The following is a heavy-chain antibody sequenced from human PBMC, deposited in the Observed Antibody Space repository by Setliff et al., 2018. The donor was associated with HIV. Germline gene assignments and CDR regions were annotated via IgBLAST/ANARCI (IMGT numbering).Heavy chain of an antibody. CDR3: ARLSPYNTGPPFDY. CDR1: GGSISSGNYY. V-gene: IGHV4-61*09. Sequence: LSLTCTVSGGSISSGNYYWSWIRQPAGKGLEWIGHIQTSGTTNYNPSLKSRVTISVDTSKNQFSLNLRSVTAADTAVYYCARLSPYNTGPPFDYWGQGTLVTVSS. J-gene: IGHJ4*02. D-gene: IGHD2-8*02. CDR2: IQTSGTT.